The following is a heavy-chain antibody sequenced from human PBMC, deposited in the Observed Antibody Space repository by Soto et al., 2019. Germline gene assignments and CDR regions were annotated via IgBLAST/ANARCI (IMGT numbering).Heavy chain of an antibody. J-gene: IGHJ4*02. D-gene: IGHD4-17*01. Sequence: QITLKESGPTLVRPAQTLTLTCDFSGFSLSTYHMGVAWIRQPPGKALEWLALIYWDDDKRYSPSLKDRLAIAKGTSSNQVVLTITNVDPGDPSTDFCAHAGDYDLLTFDHWGPGTLVTVAS. CDR3: AHAGDYDLLTFDH. CDR1: GFSLSTYHMG. CDR2: IYWDDDK. V-gene: IGHV2-5*02.